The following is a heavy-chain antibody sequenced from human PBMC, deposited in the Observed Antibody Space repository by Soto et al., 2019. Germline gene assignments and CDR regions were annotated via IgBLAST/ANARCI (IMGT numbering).Heavy chain of an antibody. CDR2: ISAYNGNT. CDR3: ARDPSTTINTAMGPNAFDI. J-gene: IGHJ3*02. D-gene: IGHD5-18*01. V-gene: IGHV1-18*01. Sequence: QVQLVQSGAEVKKPGASVKVSCKASGYTFTSYGISWVRQAPGQGREWMGWISAYNGNTNYAQKLQGRFTMTTDTSTSTAHMELRSLRSDDTAVYYCARDPSTTINTAMGPNAFDIWGQGTMVTVSS. CDR1: GYTFTSYG.